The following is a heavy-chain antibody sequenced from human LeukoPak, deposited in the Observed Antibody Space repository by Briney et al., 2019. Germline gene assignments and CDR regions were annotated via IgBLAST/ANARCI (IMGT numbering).Heavy chain of an antibody. CDR3: ASGGYTGSHSGAFDI. CDR2: INHSGST. Sequence: SETLSLTCAVYGGSFSGYYWSWIRQPPGKGLEWIGEINHSGSTNYNPSLKSRVTISVDTSKNQFSLKPSSVTAADTAVYYCASGGYTGSHSGAFDIWGQGTMVTVSS. V-gene: IGHV4-34*01. D-gene: IGHD1-26*01. J-gene: IGHJ3*02. CDR1: GGSFSGYY.